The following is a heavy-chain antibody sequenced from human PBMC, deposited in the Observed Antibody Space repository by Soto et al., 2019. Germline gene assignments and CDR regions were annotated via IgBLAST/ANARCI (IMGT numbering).Heavy chain of an antibody. D-gene: IGHD6-13*01. CDR3: ARIKQQSISYRSPLFYGMDV. V-gene: IGHV2-70*01. CDR2: IDRDDDK. J-gene: IGHJ6*02. Sequence: SGPTLVNPTQTLTLTCTFSGFSLSTRGMCVSWIRQPPGTALEWRALIDRDDDKYYSTSLESTLTIPKATSKNQVVLTMTNMDPVDTATYYCARIKQQSISYRSPLFYGMDVWGQWTTVTVSS. CDR1: GFSLSTRGMC.